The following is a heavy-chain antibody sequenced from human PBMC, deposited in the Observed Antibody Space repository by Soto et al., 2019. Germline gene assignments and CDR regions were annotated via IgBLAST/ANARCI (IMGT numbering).Heavy chain of an antibody. CDR2: TYHGGNT. CDR1: GFLISSGNY. CDR3: ARARWYDAFNV. J-gene: IGHJ3*01. D-gene: IGHD2-15*01. Sequence: SETLSLTCAVSGFLISSGNYWGWIRKPPGKGLEWIGSTYHGGNTYYKPSLRGRVTISVDVSKNQFSLKLSSATAAATAVYYCARARWYDAFNVWGRGTVVAVSS. V-gene: IGHV4-38-2*01.